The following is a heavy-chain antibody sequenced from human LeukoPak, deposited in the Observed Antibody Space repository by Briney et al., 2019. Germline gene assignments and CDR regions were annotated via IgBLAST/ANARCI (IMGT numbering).Heavy chain of an antibody. CDR1: GGSISSYY. J-gene: IGHJ5*02. CDR3: AVGVHWFDP. Sequence: SETLSLTCTVSGGSISSYYWSWIRQPPGKGLEWIGYIYNSGSTNYNPSLKSRVTISVDTSKNQFSLKLSSVTAADTAVYYCAVGVHWFDPWGQGTLVTVSS. CDR2: IYNSGST. V-gene: IGHV4-59*01.